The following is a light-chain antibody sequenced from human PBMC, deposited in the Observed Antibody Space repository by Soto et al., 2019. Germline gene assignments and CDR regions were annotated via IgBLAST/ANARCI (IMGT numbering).Light chain of an antibody. J-gene: IGKJ5*01. CDR3: QQYGSSTIT. CDR1: QSVSSN. CDR2: GAS. Sequence: EIVITQSPATLSVSPGERATLSCRASQSVSSNLAWYTQKPGQAARLLIYGASTRETGIPARFSGSGAGTEFTRTISSLQSEDFAVDYCQQYGSSTITFGQGTRLEIK. V-gene: IGKV3-15*01.